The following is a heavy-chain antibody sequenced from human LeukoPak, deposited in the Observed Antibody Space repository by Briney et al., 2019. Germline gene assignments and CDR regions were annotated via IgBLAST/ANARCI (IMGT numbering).Heavy chain of an antibody. CDR3: AKDANYLRSSGYLIPIDF. V-gene: IGHV3-23*01. Sequence: GGSLRLSCAASGFTSSRNAMNWVRQAPGKGLEWVAAVSGNGLGTYYADSVKGRFNISRDNSRNTLYLQMNSLRIEDTAFYYCAKDANYLRSSGYLIPIDFWGQGTLVTVSS. D-gene: IGHD3-22*01. J-gene: IGHJ4*02. CDR1: GFTSSRNA. CDR2: VSGNGLGT.